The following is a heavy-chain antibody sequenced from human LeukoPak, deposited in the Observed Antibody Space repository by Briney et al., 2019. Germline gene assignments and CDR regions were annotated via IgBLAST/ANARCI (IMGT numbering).Heavy chain of an antibody. V-gene: IGHV4-59*08. D-gene: IGHD2-2*01. Sequence: SETLSLTCTVSGGSISSYSWSWIRQSPGKGLEWIGYMFYSGSINYNPSLKSRVTMSVDTSKNQFSLKLSSVTAADTAVYYCARRGSSSSGYGLDVWGQGTTVTVSS. CDR1: GGSISSYS. CDR3: ARRGSSSSGYGLDV. CDR2: MFYSGSI. J-gene: IGHJ6*02.